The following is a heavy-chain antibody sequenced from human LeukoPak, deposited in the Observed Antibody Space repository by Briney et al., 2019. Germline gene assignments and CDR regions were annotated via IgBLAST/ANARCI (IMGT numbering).Heavy chain of an antibody. V-gene: IGHV3-11*01. CDR2: ISSSGSTI. CDR3: AGILTGYSLWAQPI. CDR1: GFTFSDYY. D-gene: IGHD3-9*01. Sequence: PGGSLRLSCAASGFTFSDYYMSWIRQAPGKGLEWVSYISSSGSTIYYADSVKGRFTISRDNAKNSLYLQMNSLRAEDTAVYYCAGILTGYSLWAQPIWGQGTMVTVSS. J-gene: IGHJ3*02.